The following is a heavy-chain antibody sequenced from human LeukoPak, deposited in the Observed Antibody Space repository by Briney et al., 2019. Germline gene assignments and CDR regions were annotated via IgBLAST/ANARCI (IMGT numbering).Heavy chain of an antibody. Sequence: NPSETLSLTCAVYGGSFSGYYWSWIRQPPGKGLEWIGEINHSGSTNYNPSLKSRVTISVDTSKNQFSLKLSSVTAADTAVYYCARRYGTVSGPYYFDYWGQGTLVTVSS. J-gene: IGHJ4*02. CDR3: ARRYGTVSGPYYFDY. CDR1: GGSFSGYY. D-gene: IGHD4-11*01. V-gene: IGHV4-34*01. CDR2: INHSGST.